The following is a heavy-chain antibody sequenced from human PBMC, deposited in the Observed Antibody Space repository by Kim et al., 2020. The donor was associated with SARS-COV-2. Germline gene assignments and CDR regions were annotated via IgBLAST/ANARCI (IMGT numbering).Heavy chain of an antibody. CDR3: ARGSRLDGRDV. CDR1: GFTLSSYG. D-gene: IGHD6-13*01. CDR2: IWFDGSTK. J-gene: IGHJ6*02. V-gene: IGHV3-33*01. Sequence: GGSLRLSCAASGFTLSSYGMHWVRQAPGKGLEWVAIIWFDGSTKYYADSVKGRFTISRDNSKNTLFLQMNSLRAEDTAVYYCARGSRLDGRDVWGQRTT.